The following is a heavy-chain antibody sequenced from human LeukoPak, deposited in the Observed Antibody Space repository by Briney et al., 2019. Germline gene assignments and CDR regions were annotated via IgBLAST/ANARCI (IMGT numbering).Heavy chain of an antibody. D-gene: IGHD6-19*01. J-gene: IGHJ6*02. CDR1: GFTFSSYD. Sequence: PGGSLRLSCAASGFTFSSYDMHWVRQATGKGLEWVSAIGTAGDTYYPGSVKGRFTISRENAKNSLYLQMNSLRAGDTAVYHCARAVADDYYYYGMDVWGQGTTVTVSS. CDR3: ARAVADDYYYYGMDV. V-gene: IGHV3-13*01. CDR2: IGTAGDT.